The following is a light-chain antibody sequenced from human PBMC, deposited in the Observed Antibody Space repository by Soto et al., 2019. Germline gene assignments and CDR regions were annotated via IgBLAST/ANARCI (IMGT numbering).Light chain of an antibody. CDR2: NTN. J-gene: IGLJ2*01. V-gene: IGLV7-43*01. Sequence: QTVVTQEPSLTVSPGGTVTLTCASSTGAVTSDYFPNWIQQKPGQTPRSLIYNTNNKYSWTPARVSGYLLGGKAALTLSDVQPEDEADYYCLLYYSGHVRLFGGGTKLTVL. CDR1: TGAVTSDYF. CDR3: LLYYSGHVRL.